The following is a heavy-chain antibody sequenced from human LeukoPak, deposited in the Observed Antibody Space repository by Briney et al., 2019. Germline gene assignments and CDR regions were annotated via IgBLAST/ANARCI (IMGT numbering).Heavy chain of an antibody. D-gene: IGHD2-2*01. CDR3: AKDGYCSNTSCYAADGFDY. CDR1: GFTFSSYA. V-gene: IGHV3-23*01. CDR2: ISGSGGST. J-gene: IGHJ4*02. Sequence: GGSLRLSCAASGFTFSSYAMSWVRQAPGKGLEWVSAISGSGGSTYYADSVKGRFTISRDNSKNTLYLQMNSLRAEDTAVYYCAKDGYCSNTSCYAADGFDYWGQGTLVTVSS.